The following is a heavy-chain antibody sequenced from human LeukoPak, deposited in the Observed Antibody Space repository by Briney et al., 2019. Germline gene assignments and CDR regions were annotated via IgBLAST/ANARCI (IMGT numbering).Heavy chain of an antibody. Sequence: GGSLRLSCAASGFTFSSSWMTWVRQAPGKGLEWVGRIKSKTDGGTTDYAAPVKGRFTISRDDSKNTLYLQMNSLKTEDTAVYYCIDGSGYSVDYWGQGTLVTVSS. CDR2: IKSKTDGGTT. D-gene: IGHD3-22*01. CDR1: GFTFSSSW. J-gene: IGHJ4*02. CDR3: IDGSGYSVDY. V-gene: IGHV3-15*01.